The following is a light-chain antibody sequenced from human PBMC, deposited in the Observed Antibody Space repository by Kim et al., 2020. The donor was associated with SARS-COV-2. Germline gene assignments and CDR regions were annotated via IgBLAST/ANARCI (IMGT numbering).Light chain of an antibody. V-gene: IGLV2-11*03. CDR1: SNDVGGYKY. Sequence: GQSVPISGTGTSNDVGGYKYVSWYQQHPDKAPKLVIYAVTERPSGVPGRFSGSKSGNTASLTISGLQAEDEADYYCSSYAGSSSLLFGGGTQLTVL. J-gene: IGLJ3*02. CDR3: SSYAGSSSLL. CDR2: AVT.